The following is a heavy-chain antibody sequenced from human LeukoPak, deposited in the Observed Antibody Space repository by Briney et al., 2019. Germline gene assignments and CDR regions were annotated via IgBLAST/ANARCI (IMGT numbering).Heavy chain of an antibody. V-gene: IGHV4-39*01. Sequence: SETLSLTCTVSGGSIASSSYYWGWIRQPPGKGLEWIGSIFYSGSTYYNPSLKSRVTISVDTSKNQFSLKLSSVTAADSAVYFCARIFYWAFDIWGQGTKVTVSS. D-gene: IGHD2-8*02. CDR3: ARIFYWAFDI. J-gene: IGHJ3*02. CDR2: IFYSGST. CDR1: GGSIASSSYY.